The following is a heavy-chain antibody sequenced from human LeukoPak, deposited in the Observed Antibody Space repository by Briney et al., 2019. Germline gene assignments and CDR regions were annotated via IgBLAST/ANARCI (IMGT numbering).Heavy chain of an antibody. CDR2: INSDGSST. D-gene: IGHD3-9*01. CDR3: ARDSSDILTGYYVLNYMAV. CDR1: GFTFSSYW. V-gene: IGHV3-74*01. J-gene: IGHJ6*03. Sequence: GESLTLSCAASGFTFSSYWMHWVRHPPGKGLVWVSRINSDGSSTSHADSVTGRFTISRHNAKNTIYLQMNSLRAEDPAVYYCARDSSDILTGYYVLNYMAVWGKGTTVTISS.